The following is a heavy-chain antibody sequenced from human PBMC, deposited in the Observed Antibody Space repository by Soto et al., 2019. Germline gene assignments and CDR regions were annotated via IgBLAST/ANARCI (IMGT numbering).Heavy chain of an antibody. D-gene: IGHD3-10*01. Sequence: GGSLRLSCAASGFTCSSYAMSWVRQAPGKGLEWVSAISGSGGSTYYADSVKGRFTISRDNSKNTLYLQMNSLRAEDTAVYYCAKEKELLWFGELLYYDYWGQGTLVTVSS. J-gene: IGHJ4*02. V-gene: IGHV3-23*01. CDR3: AKEKELLWFGELLYYDY. CDR1: GFTCSSYA. CDR2: ISGSGGST.